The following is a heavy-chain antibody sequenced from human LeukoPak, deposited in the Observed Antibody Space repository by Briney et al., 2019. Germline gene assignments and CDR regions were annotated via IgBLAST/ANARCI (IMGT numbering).Heavy chain of an antibody. D-gene: IGHD3-16*01. Sequence: GGSLGLSCAASGFTFSSYGMHWVRQAPGKGLEWVAVISYDGSNNYYADSVKGRFSNSRDNSRNTLYLQMNGLRAEDTAVYYCAKGFTGMDFWGQGSLVTVSS. J-gene: IGHJ4*02. CDR3: AKGFTGMDF. CDR1: GFTFSSYG. CDR2: ISYDGSNN. V-gene: IGHV3-30*18.